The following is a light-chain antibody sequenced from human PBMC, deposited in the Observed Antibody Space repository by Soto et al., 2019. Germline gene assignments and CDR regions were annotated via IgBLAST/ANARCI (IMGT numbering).Light chain of an antibody. CDR3: QQGFTTPS. Sequence: DFQMTQSPSSLSASVGDRVTITCRATQSVNTYLNWYQHKPGKAPELLIYAASTLESGVPSRFSGSGSGTEFSLTISSLQREDFATYYCQQGFTTPSFGQGTKAE. CDR2: AAS. CDR1: QSVNTY. J-gene: IGKJ1*01. V-gene: IGKV1-39*01.